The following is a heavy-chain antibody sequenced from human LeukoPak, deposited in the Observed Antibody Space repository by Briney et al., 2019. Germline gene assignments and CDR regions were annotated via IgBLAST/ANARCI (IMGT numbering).Heavy chain of an antibody. J-gene: IGHJ4*02. CDR3: ARDGGHCGGDCYLHY. CDR2: IIPQFENT. V-gene: IGHV1-69*01. CDR1: EEDISNYL. D-gene: IGHD2-21*01. Sequence: SVKVSCTSSEEDISNYLITWVRQAPGQGPEWVGGIIPQFENTNYAQKFQGRVTITADESTRTVHMELSGLTSEDTAVYYCARDGGHCGGDCYLHYWGQGTLVTVSS.